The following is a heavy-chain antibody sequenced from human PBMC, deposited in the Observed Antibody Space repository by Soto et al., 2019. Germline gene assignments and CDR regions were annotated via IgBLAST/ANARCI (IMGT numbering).Heavy chain of an antibody. J-gene: IGHJ3*02. V-gene: IGHV1-8*01. CDR3: ARGREYSGYDSPKGCDAFDI. CDR1: GYTFTSYD. D-gene: IGHD5-12*01. Sequence: ASVKVSCKASGYTFTSYDINWVRQATGQGLEWMGWMNPNSGNTGYAQKFQGRVTMTRNTSISTAYMELSSLRSEDTAVYYCARGREYSGYDSPKGCDAFDIWGQGTMVPVSS. CDR2: MNPNSGNT.